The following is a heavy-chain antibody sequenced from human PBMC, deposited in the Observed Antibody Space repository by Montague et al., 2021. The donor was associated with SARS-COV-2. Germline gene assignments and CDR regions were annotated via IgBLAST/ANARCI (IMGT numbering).Heavy chain of an antibody. CDR3: ARASWIVATVPDY. CDR2: ISPSGDYI. D-gene: IGHD5-12*01. CDR1: GFSFSSYH. J-gene: IGHJ4*02. Sequence: LRLSCAASGFSFSSYHMNWVRQAPGKGLEWVSSISPSGDYIYSADSLKGRFIISRDNAKNSLYLQMSSLRAEDTAIYYCARASWIVATVPDYWGQGILVTVSS. V-gene: IGHV3-21*01.